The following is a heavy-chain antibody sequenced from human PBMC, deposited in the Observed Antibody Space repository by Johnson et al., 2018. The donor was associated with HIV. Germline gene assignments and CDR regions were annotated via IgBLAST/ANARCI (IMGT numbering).Heavy chain of an antibody. D-gene: IGHD1-26*01. V-gene: IGHV3-64*01. CDR3: ARDRSGAGDDAFDI. CDR2: ISSNGGST. J-gene: IGHJ3*02. Sequence: VQLVESGGGLVQPGGSLRLSCAASGFTFSSYAMHWVRQAPGKGLEYVSAISSNGGSTYYANSVKGRFTISRDNSKNTLYLQMGSLRAEDMAVYYCARDRSGAGDDAFDIWGQGTMVTVSS. CDR1: GFTFSSYA.